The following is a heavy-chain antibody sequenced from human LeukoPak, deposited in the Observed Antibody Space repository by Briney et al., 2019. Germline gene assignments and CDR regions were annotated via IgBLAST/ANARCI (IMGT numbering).Heavy chain of an antibody. CDR1: GGSISSYY. J-gene: IGHJ4*02. CDR3: ARSLAAASTSSSFDY. CDR2: IYYSGST. V-gene: IGHV4-59*12. Sequence: PSETLSLTCTVSGGSISSYYWSWIRQPPGKGLEWIGYIYYSGSTNYNPSLKSRVTISVDTSKNQFSLKLSSVTAADTAVYYCARSLAAASTSSSFDYWGQGTLVTVSS. D-gene: IGHD6-13*01.